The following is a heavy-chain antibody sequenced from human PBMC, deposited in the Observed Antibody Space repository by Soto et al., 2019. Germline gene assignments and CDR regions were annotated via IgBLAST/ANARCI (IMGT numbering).Heavy chain of an antibody. Sequence: SVKVSCKASGGTFSSYAISWVRQALGQGLEWMGGIIPIFGTANYAQKFQGRVTITADESTSTAYMELSSLRSEDTAVYYCARDQDSSSWYYRRPLQGNYYYSRDVWGQ. CDR3: ARDQDSSSWYYRRPLQGNYYYSRDV. CDR1: GGTFSSYA. V-gene: IGHV1-69*13. D-gene: IGHD6-13*01. J-gene: IGHJ6*02. CDR2: IIPIFGTA.